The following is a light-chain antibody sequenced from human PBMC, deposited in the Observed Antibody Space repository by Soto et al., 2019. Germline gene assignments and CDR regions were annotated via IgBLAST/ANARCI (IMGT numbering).Light chain of an antibody. CDR3: QQRSNWLWT. CDR2: GAS. CDR1: QSVSSSY. Sequence: IVMTQSPATLSVSPGERSTLSCSSSQSVSSSYLAWYQQKPGQAPRLLIYGASSRATGIPDRFSGSGSGTDFTLTISSLEPEDFAVYYCQQRSNWLWTFGQGTKVDIK. V-gene: IGKV3D-20*02. J-gene: IGKJ1*01.